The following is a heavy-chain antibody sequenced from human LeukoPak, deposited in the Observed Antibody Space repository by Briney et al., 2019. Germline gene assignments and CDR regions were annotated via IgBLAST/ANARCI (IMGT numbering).Heavy chain of an antibody. Sequence: GGSLRLSCAASGFTVSSNYMSWVRQAPGKGLEWVSVIYSGGSTYYADSVKGRFTISRDNSKNTLYLQMNSLRAEDTAVYYCAKERVEKYYYGSGSSPLYGMDVWGQGTTVTVSS. CDR3: AKERVEKYYYGSGSSPLYGMDV. V-gene: IGHV3-53*01. CDR1: GFTVSSNY. D-gene: IGHD3-10*01. CDR2: IYSGGST. J-gene: IGHJ6*02.